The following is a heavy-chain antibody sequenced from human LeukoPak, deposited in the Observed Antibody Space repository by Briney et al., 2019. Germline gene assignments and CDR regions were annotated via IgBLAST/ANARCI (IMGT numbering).Heavy chain of an antibody. CDR3: ARGMNYYGSGGYYNWFDP. V-gene: IGHV4-34*01. CDR2: INHSGST. Sequence: SETLSLTCAVYGGSFSGYYWSWIRQPPGKGLEWIGEINHSGSTNYNPSLKSRVTISVDTSKNQFSLKLSSVTAADTAVYYCARGMNYYGSGGYYNWFDPWGQGTLVTVSS. CDR1: GGSFSGYY. D-gene: IGHD3-10*01. J-gene: IGHJ5*02.